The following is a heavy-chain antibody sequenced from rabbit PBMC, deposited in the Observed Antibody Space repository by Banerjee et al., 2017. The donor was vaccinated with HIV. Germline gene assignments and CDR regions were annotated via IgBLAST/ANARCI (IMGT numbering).Heavy chain of an antibody. CDR3: AREPYGDGVYATYGMDL. Sequence: EESGGDLVQPEGSLTLTCTASGFTISDSYWTCWVRQAPGKGLEWIGCIYSSSDSNYYASWAKGRFTISKTSSTTVTLQMTSLTAADTATYFCAREPYGDGVYATYGMDLWGPGTLVTVS. CDR2: IYSSSDSN. V-gene: IGHV1S45*01. J-gene: IGHJ6*01. D-gene: IGHD2-1*01. CDR1: GFTISDSYW.